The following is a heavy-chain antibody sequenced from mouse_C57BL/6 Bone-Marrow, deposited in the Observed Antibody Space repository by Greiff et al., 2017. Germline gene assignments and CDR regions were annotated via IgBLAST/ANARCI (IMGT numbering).Heavy chain of an antibody. CDR3: ASSSYPFAY. D-gene: IGHD1-1*01. CDR2: INPYNGGT. V-gene: IGHV1-19*01. CDR1: GYTFTDYY. J-gene: IGHJ3*01. Sequence: VQLQQSGPVLVKPGASVKMSCKASGYTFTDYYMNWVKQSHGKSLEWIGVINPYNGGTSYNQKFKGKATLTVDKSSSTAYMQLSSLTSEDSAVYYCASSSYPFAYWGQGTLVTVSA.